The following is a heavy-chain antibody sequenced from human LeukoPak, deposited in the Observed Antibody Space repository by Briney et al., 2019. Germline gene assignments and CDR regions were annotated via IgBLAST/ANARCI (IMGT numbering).Heavy chain of an antibody. CDR2: IWFDGSRT. D-gene: IGHD2-2*01. Sequence: GGSLRLSCAASGYTFSSNGMHWVRQAPGKGLEWVAVIWFDGSRTYYADSVKGRFTISRDNSENILYLQMNSLRAEDTALYFCAGILGGCIGTTCYAVPPDYWGQGTQVTVSS. CDR3: AGILGGCIGTTCYAVPPDY. CDR1: GYTFSSNG. V-gene: IGHV3-33*01. J-gene: IGHJ4*02.